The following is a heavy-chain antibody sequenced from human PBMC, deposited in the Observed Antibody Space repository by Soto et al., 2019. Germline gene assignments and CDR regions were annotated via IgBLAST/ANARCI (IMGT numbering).Heavy chain of an antibody. Sequence: EVQLVESGGGLVQPGGSLRLSCAASGFTFSSYWMHWVRQAPGKGLVWVSRINSDGSSTSYADSVKGRFTISRDNAKNTLYLQMNSLRAEDTAVYYCARDRSTMVRGGVRWFDPWGQGTLVTVSS. CDR2: INSDGSST. D-gene: IGHD3-10*01. CDR1: GFTFSSYW. CDR3: ARDRSTMVRGGVRWFDP. J-gene: IGHJ5*02. V-gene: IGHV3-74*01.